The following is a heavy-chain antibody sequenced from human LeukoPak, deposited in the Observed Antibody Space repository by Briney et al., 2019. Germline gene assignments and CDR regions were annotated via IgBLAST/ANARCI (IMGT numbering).Heavy chain of an antibody. Sequence: PGGSLRLSCAASGFTFSSYGMHWVRQAPGKGLEWVAVISYDGSNKYYADSVKGRFTISRDNSKNTLYLQVNSLRAEDTAVYYCAKEMLLSYYYYGMDVWGQGTTVTVSS. D-gene: IGHD2-21*01. J-gene: IGHJ6*02. CDR3: AKEMLLSYYYYGMDV. CDR1: GFTFSSYG. CDR2: ISYDGSNK. V-gene: IGHV3-30*18.